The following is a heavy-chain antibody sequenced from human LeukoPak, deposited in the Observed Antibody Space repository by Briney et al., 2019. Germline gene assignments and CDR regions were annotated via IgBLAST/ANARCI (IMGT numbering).Heavy chain of an antibody. V-gene: IGHV4-4*07. CDR1: GGSISSYY. CDR2: IYTSGST. D-gene: IGHD6-19*01. CDR3: ARDHLIAVAGTYYYYGMDV. J-gene: IGHJ6*02. Sequence: SGTPSLTCTVSGGSISSYYWSWIRQPAGKGLEWIGRIYTSGSTNYNPSLESRVTMSVDTSKNQFSLKLSSVTAADTAVYYCARDHLIAVAGTYYYYGMDVWGQGTTVTVSS.